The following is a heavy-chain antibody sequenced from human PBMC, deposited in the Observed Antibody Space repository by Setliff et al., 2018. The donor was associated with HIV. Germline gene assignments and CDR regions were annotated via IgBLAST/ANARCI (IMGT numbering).Heavy chain of an antibody. V-gene: IGHV3-21*01. CDR3: AKGDSFVFSYVYPDY. D-gene: IGHD3-22*01. J-gene: IGHJ4*02. CDR1: GFSFSRYT. CDR2: ITSNLNYK. Sequence: ESLKISCVASGFSFSRYTMMWVRQTPGKGLEWVSSITSNLNYKYADSVKGRFTISRDNTKNPLYLQMNSLRAEDTAVYYCAKGDSFVFSYVYPDYWGPGTLVTVSS.